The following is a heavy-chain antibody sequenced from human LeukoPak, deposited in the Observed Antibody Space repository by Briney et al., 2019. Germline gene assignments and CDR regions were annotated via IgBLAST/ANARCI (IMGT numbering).Heavy chain of an antibody. V-gene: IGHV3-74*01. CDR1: GFTFSSYW. J-gene: IGHJ4*02. Sequence: GGSLRLSCAASGFTFSSYWMRWVRQAPGKGLVWVSRINSDGSSTSYADSVKGRFTISRDNAKNTLYLQMNSLRAEDTAVYYCARVYSSSWYRDYYFDYWGQGTLVTVSS. CDR2: INSDGSST. CDR3: ARVYSSSWYRDYYFDY. D-gene: IGHD6-13*01.